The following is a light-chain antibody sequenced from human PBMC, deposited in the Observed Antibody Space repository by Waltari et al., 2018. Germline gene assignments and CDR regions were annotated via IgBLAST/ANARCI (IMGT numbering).Light chain of an antibody. CDR3: QAWDISTDVV. Sequence: SYEVTQPPSVSVSPGQTANITCSGDKLGDKYACWYQKKPGQSPVMVIYQNRKRPSGIPERFSGSKSGNTATLTIGGTQAMDEADYYCQAWDISTDVVFGGGTKLTVL. J-gene: IGLJ2*01. CDR1: KLGDKY. V-gene: IGLV3-1*01. CDR2: QNR.